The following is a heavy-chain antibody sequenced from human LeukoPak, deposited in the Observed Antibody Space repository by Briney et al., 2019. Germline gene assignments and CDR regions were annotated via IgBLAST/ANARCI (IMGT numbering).Heavy chain of an antibody. CDR2: ISSSSSYI. CDR3: ARRLLPPASDAFDI. CDR1: GFTFSSYN. J-gene: IGHJ3*02. Sequence: AGGSLRLSCAASGFTFSSYNMNWVRQAPGKGLEWVSDISSSSSYIYYADSVKGRFTISRDNAKNSLYLQMNSLRAEDTAVYYCARRLLPPASDAFDIWGQGTMVTVSS. V-gene: IGHV3-21*05. D-gene: IGHD1-26*01.